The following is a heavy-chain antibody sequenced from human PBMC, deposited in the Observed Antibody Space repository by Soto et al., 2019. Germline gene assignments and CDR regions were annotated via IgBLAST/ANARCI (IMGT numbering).Heavy chain of an antibody. J-gene: IGHJ4*02. D-gene: IGHD6-19*01. CDR3: ARAVAVPADFDY. Sequence: QVQLVQSGAEEKKPGASVKVSCKASGYTFTTYAMHWVRQAPGPRLEWMGWINAGNGNTKYSQKFQGRVTITRDTSAITAYMELSSLRSEATAVYDCARAVAVPADFDYWGQGTLVTVSS. V-gene: IGHV1-3*05. CDR1: GYTFTTYA. CDR2: INAGNGNT.